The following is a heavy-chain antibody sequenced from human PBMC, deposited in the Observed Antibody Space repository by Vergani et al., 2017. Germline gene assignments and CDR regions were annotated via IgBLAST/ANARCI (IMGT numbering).Heavy chain of an antibody. D-gene: IGHD3-22*01. J-gene: IGHJ6*02. V-gene: IGHV3-11*01. Sequence: QVQLVESGGGLVKPGGSLRLSCAASGFTFSDYYMSWIRQAPGKGLEWVSYISSSGSTIYYADSVKGRLTISRDNAKNSLYLQMNSLRAEDTAVYYCARKHISNYYDSXGYYYMGYYYGMDVWGQGTTVTVSS. CDR1: GFTFSDYY. CDR2: ISSSGSTI. CDR3: ARKHISNYYDSXGYYYMGYYYGMDV.